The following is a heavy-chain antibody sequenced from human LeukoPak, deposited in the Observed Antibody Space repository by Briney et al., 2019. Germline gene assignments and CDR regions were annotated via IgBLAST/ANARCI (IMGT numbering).Heavy chain of an antibody. CDR3: ARSLIAAGRGYFDY. CDR1: GGSISSYY. J-gene: IGHJ4*02. D-gene: IGHD6-13*01. CDR2: IYYSGST. Sequence: PSETLSLTCTVSGGSISSYYWSWIRQPPGKGLGWIGYIYYSGSTNYNPSLKSRVTISVDTSKNQFSLKLSSVTAADTAVYYCARSLIAAGRGYFDYWGQGTLVTVSS. V-gene: IGHV4-59*01.